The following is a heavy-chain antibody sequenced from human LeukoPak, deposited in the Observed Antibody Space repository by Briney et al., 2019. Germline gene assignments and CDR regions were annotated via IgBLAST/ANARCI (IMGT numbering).Heavy chain of an antibody. D-gene: IGHD3-22*01. J-gene: IGHJ4*02. CDR1: GFTVSDNY. Sequence: GGSLRLSCAASGFTVSDNYMTWVRQAPGKGLEWVSVIYSDGTTNYADSVKGRFTISRDNSKNTLHLQMNSLRAEDTAVYYCARANYYDNSGSSFDYWGQGTLVTVSS. V-gene: IGHV3-53*01. CDR2: IYSDGTT. CDR3: ARANYYDNSGSSFDY.